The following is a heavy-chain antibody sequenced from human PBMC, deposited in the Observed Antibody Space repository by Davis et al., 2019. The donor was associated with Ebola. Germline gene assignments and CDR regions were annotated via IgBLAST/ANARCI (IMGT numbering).Heavy chain of an antibody. D-gene: IGHD5-18*01. CDR1: GDSVSGKNGA. CDR2: TYYTSKWYN. CDR3: ARGWLRGGMDV. V-gene: IGHV6-1*01. J-gene: IGHJ6*02. Sequence: HSQTLSLTCAISGDSVSGKNGAWNWIRQSPSRGLEWLGRTYYTSKWYNHYAPSVKSRTTINPDTSKNQFTLQLTSVTPEDTALYYCARGWLRGGMDVWGEGTTVTV.